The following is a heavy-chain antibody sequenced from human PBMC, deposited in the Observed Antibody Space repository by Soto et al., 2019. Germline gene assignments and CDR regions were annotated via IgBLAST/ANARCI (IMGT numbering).Heavy chain of an antibody. J-gene: IGHJ4*02. Sequence: TSETLSLTCPVSNGSITKFHGSWIRQPPGKGLEWIGYIYFSGSTNYNPSLKSRVTMSIDTSKNEFSLKLISVTAADTAAYYCAAYDSEGYFDYWGQGALVNVSS. CDR3: AAYDSEGYFDY. CDR1: NGSITKFH. D-gene: IGHD3-9*01. V-gene: IGHV4-59*01. CDR2: IYFSGST.